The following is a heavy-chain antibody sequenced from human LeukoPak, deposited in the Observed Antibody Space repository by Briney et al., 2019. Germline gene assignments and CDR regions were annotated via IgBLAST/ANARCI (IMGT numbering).Heavy chain of an antibody. V-gene: IGHV3-30*14. J-gene: IGHJ4*02. CDR2: ISYDGSNK. CDR3: ARDVNSYAHCGH. D-gene: IGHD5-18*01. CDR1: GFTFSSYA. Sequence: GESLRLSCAASGFTFSSYAMHWVRQAPGKGLEWVAVISYDGSNKYYADSVKGRFTISRDNSRNMLYLQMNSLRAEDTAVYYCARDVNSYAHCGHWGQGTLVTVSS.